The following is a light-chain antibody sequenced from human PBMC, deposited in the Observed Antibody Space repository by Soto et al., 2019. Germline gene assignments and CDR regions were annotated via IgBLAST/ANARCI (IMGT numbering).Light chain of an antibody. Sequence: QSVLTQPPSVSGAPGQRVTNSCTGSSSNIAAGYDVHWYQQLPGTAPKLLIYGNSNRPSGVPDRFSGSKSGTSASLAITGLQAEDEADYYCQSYDSSLSGYVVFGGGTKLTVL. CDR3: QSYDSSLSGYVV. CDR2: GNS. CDR1: SSNIAAGYD. J-gene: IGLJ2*01. V-gene: IGLV1-40*01.